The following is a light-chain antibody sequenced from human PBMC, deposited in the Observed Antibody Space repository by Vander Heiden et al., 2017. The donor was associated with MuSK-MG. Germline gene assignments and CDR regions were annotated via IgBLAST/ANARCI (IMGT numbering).Light chain of an antibody. CDR3: QRYSTYSLT. V-gene: IGKV1-5*03. Sequence: DIQMTQSPSALSASVGDRVTITCRASQSISSWLAWYQQKPGKAPKLLIYEASTLESGVPSRFSGSGSGTEFTLTITSLQPDDSATYYCQRYSTYSLTFGGGTKVEIK. CDR2: EAS. J-gene: IGKJ4*01. CDR1: QSISSW.